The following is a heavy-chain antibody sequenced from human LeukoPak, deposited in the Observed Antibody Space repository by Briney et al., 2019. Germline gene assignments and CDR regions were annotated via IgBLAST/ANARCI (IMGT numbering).Heavy chain of an antibody. CDR1: GDSIIGYY. D-gene: IGHD3-22*01. Sequence: SGTLSLTCTVSGDSIIGYYWSWIRQPPGKRLEWIGYIYNTLDTTYNPSLESRVTISLDMSNKQFSLRLRSVTAADTAVYYCARRRYYDSTGYNPTYYFDYWGQGSLVTVSS. CDR2: IYNTLDT. CDR3: ARRRYYDSTGYNPTYYFDY. V-gene: IGHV4-59*01. J-gene: IGHJ4*02.